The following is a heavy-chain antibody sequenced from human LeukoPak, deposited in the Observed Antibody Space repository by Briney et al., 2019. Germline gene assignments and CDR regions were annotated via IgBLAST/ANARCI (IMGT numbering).Heavy chain of an antibody. CDR3: AKPPSYCSGGSCYSLAFDI. D-gene: IGHD2-15*01. CDR1: GFTFSSSA. CDR2: ISNNGGYT. V-gene: IGHV3-23*01. Sequence: GGSLRLSCAASGFTFSSSAMSWVRQAPGKGLEWVSAISNNGGYTYYADSVKGRFTISRDNSKNTLYLQMNSLRAEDTAVYYCAKPPSYCSGGSCYSLAFDIWGQGTMVTVSS. J-gene: IGHJ3*02.